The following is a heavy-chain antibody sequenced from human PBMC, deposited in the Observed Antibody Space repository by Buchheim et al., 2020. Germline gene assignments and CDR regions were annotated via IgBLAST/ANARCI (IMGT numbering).Heavy chain of an antibody. Sequence: QVQLVQSGAEVKKPGASVKVSCKASGYTFTGYYMHWVRQAPGQGLEWMGWINPNSGGTNYAQKFQGRVTMTRDTSISTAYMELSRLRSDDTAVYYCARDPYGRGMSDWYFDLWGRGTLITVSS. J-gene: IGHJ2*01. V-gene: IGHV1-2*02. D-gene: IGHD6-13*01. CDR1: GYTFTGYY. CDR2: INPNSGGT. CDR3: ARDPYGRGMSDWYFDL.